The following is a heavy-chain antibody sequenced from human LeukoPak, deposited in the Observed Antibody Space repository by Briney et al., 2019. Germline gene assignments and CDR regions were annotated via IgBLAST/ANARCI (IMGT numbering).Heavy chain of an antibody. Sequence: GGSLRLSCAASGFTFSSYAMSWVRQAPGKGLEWVSAISGSGGSTYYADSVKGRFTISRDNSKNSLYLQMNSLRDEDTAVYYCARETRHNVWGSYRYYIDYWGQGTLVTASS. V-gene: IGHV3-23*01. J-gene: IGHJ4*02. CDR1: GFTFSSYA. CDR3: ARETRHNVWGSYRYYIDY. CDR2: ISGSGGST. D-gene: IGHD3-16*02.